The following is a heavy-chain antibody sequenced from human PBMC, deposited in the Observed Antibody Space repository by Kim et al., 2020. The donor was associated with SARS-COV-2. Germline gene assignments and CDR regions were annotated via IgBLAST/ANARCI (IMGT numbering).Heavy chain of an antibody. D-gene: IGHD3-22*01. CDR1: GYTFTGYY. Sequence: ASVKVSCKASGYTFTGYYMHWVRQAPGQGLEWMGRINPNSGGTNYAQKFQGRVTMTRDTSISTAYMELSRLRSDDTAVYYCARGGENYDSSGYYRAFDIWGPGTMGTVSS. J-gene: IGHJ3*02. V-gene: IGHV1-2*06. CDR2: INPNSGGT. CDR3: ARGGENYDSSGYYRAFDI.